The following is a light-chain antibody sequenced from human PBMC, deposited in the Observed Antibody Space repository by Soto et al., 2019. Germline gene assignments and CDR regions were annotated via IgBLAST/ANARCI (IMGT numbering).Light chain of an antibody. V-gene: IGLV2-14*01. CDR3: RSYTSSRTLV. CDR2: DVS. J-gene: IGLJ2*01. Sequence: QSALTQPASVSGSPGQSITISCTGTSSGVGGNNYVSWYQQHPGKAHKLMIYDVSNRHSRVSNRVSGSKSGNTASLTISGLQAEEEDDYYCRSYTSSRTLVFGGGPKLTVL. CDR1: SSGVGGNNY.